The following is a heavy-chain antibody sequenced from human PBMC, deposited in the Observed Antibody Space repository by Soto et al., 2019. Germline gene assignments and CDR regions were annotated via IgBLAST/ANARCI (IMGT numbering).Heavy chain of an antibody. J-gene: IGHJ4*02. CDR1: GGSISYFY. D-gene: IGHD6-6*01. Sequence: SETLSLTCTVSGGSISYFYWSWIRQPPGKGLEWIGYIYYSGSTNYNPSLKSRVTISVDTSKNQFSLNLRSMSPADTAVYYCARVGGLAARTFDYWGPGTLVTVSS. V-gene: IGHV4-59*01. CDR2: IYYSGST. CDR3: ARVGGLAARTFDY.